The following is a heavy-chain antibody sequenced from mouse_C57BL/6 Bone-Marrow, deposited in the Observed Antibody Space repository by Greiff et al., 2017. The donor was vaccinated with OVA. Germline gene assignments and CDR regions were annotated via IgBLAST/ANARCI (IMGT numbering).Heavy chain of an antibody. CDR1: GFTFSDFY. J-gene: IGHJ4*01. D-gene: IGHD2-4*01. V-gene: IGHV7-1*01. CDR2: SRNKANDYTT. CDR3: ARDACYDYDEGWAMDY. Sequence: EVMLVESGGGLVQSGRSLRLSCATSGFTFSDFYMEWVRQAPGKGLEWIAASRNKANDYTTEYSASVKGRFIVSRDTSQSILYLQMNALRAEDTAIYYCARDACYDYDEGWAMDYWGQGTSVTVSS.